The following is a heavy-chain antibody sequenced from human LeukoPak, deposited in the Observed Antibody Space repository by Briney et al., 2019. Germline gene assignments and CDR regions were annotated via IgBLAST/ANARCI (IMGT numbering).Heavy chain of an antibody. Sequence: PSQTLSLTCTVSGGSISSGGYSWSWIRQHPGKGLEWIGYISYAGSTSYNPSLKSRVTISVDTSKNHFSLKLSSVTAADTAVYYCARLSTKDSRFDPWGQGTLVTVSS. CDR2: ISYAGST. CDR1: GGSISSGGYS. V-gene: IGHV4-31*03. J-gene: IGHJ5*02. CDR3: ARLSTKDSRFDP. D-gene: IGHD2-15*01.